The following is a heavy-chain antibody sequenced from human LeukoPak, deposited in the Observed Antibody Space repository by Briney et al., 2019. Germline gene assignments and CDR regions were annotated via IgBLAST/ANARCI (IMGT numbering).Heavy chain of an antibody. CDR1: GFTFTAYH. CDR3: ARGPHWDPHFDY. D-gene: IGHD7-27*01. V-gene: IGHV1-2*02. CDR2: INPNSGGT. J-gene: IGHJ4*02. Sequence: GASVKVSCKASGFTFTAYHMHWVRQAPGQGLELMGWINPNSGGTNYAQKFQGRVTMTRDTSISTAYMELSGLRSDDTAVYYCARGPHWDPHFDYWGQGTLVTVSS.